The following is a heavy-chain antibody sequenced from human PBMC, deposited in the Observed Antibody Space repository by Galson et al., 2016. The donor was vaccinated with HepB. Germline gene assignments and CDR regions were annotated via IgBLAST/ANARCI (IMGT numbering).Heavy chain of an antibody. Sequence: TLSLTCTVSGGSFSSGDYFWSWIRQHPGKGLEWIGYIYYSGSTYYNPSLKSRVTISVDTSKKQVSLRLSSVTAADTAVYYCARGTSSGFGYWGQGTLVTVSS. J-gene: IGHJ4*02. D-gene: IGHD5/OR15-5a*01. CDR1: GGSFSSGDYF. CDR2: IYYSGST. CDR3: ARGTSSGFGY. V-gene: IGHV4-31*03.